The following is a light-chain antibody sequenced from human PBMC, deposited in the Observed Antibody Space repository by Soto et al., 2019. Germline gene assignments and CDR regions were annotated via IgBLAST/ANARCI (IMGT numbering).Light chain of an antibody. V-gene: IGLV2-14*01. CDR1: SSDVGAYNR. CDR3: NAFTTTSTYV. CDR2: EVS. J-gene: IGLJ1*01. Sequence: QLVLTQPASVSGSPGQSITISCTGTSSDVGAYNRVSWYQQYPGQAPKVIIYEVSNRPSGVSYRFSGSKSGNTASLTISGLQAEDEADYYCNAFTTTSTYVFGTGTKLTVL.